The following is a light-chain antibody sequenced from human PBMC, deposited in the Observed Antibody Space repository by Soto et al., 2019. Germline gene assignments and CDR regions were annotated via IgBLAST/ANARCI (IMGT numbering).Light chain of an antibody. CDR1: RSNIGSNY. V-gene: IGLV1-47*02. CDR3: AAWDDNLSGWV. Sequence: QSVLTQPPSASATPGQRVSISCSGSRSNIGSNYVYWYQQLPGAAPRLLMYSNNQRPSGVPGRFSVSKSGTSASLAISGLRSEDEAAYYCAAWDDNLSGWVFGGGTKVTVL. CDR2: SNN. J-gene: IGLJ3*02.